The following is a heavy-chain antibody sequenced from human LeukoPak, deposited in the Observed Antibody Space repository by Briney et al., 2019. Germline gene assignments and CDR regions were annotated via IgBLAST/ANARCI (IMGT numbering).Heavy chain of an antibody. J-gene: IGHJ4*02. Sequence: GGSLRLSCAASGFTFDDYAMHWVRHAPGKGLEWVSGISWNSGSIGYADSVKGRFTISRDNAKNSLYLQMNSLRAEDTALYYCAKGAGSGWYFYYFDYWGQGTLVTVSS. D-gene: IGHD6-19*01. V-gene: IGHV3-9*01. CDR1: GFTFDDYA. CDR2: ISWNSGSI. CDR3: AKGAGSGWYFYYFDY.